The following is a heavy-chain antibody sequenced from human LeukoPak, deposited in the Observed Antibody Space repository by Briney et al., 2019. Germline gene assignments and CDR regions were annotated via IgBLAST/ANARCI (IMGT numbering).Heavy chain of an antibody. CDR1: GFTFSNYS. CDR3: ASQLTYCSSTSCYTTVDY. V-gene: IGHV3-48*01. Sequence: GGSLRLSCAASGFTFSNYSMNWVRQAPGKGLEWVSYISSSSSTIYYADSVKGRFTISRDNAKNSLYLQMNSLRAEDTAVYYCASQLTYCSSTSCYTTVDYWGQGTLVTVSS. J-gene: IGHJ4*02. D-gene: IGHD2-2*02. CDR2: ISSSSSTI.